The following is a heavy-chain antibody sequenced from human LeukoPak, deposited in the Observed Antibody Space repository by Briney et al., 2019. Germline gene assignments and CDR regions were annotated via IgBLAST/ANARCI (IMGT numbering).Heavy chain of an antibody. V-gene: IGHV3-21*01. J-gene: IGHJ5*02. CDR3: ARGAIAAAVSGFDP. D-gene: IGHD6-13*01. CDR1: GFTFSSYS. Sequence: GGSLRLSCAASGFTFSSYSMNWVRQAPGKGLEWVSSISSSSSYIYYADSVKGRFTISRDNAKNSLYLQMNSLRAEDTAVYYCARGAIAAAVSGFDPWGQGTLVTVSS. CDR2: ISSSSSYI.